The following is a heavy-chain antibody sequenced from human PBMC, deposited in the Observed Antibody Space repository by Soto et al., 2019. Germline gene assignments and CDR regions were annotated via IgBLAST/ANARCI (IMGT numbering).Heavy chain of an antibody. Sequence: QVQLVQSGAEVMEPGASVKVSCKDSGYSFTSLAINWVRQTAGQGLEWMGWMQPSTGRTGYAQQFQGRVTMTRDPSINTGYMELTTLTSDDTAFYYSARGVRAGVDYWGQGTMRTVSS. CDR3: ARGVRAGVDY. CDR2: MQPSTGRT. CDR1: GYSFTSLA. V-gene: IGHV1-8*01. J-gene: IGHJ4*02. D-gene: IGHD1-26*01.